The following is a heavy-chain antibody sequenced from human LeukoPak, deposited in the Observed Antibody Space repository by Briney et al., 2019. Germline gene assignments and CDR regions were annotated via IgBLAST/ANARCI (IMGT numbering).Heavy chain of an antibody. CDR2: ISSSSSTI. J-gene: IGHJ6*02. Sequence: GGSLRLSCAASGFTFSSYIMNWVRQAPGKGLEWVSYISSSSSTIYYADSVKGRFTISRDNAKNSLYLQMNSLRAEDTAVYYCAKDRRIYCSSTSCYNYYGLDVWGQGTTVTVSS. CDR3: AKDRRIYCSSTSCYNYYGLDV. V-gene: IGHV3-48*01. CDR1: GFTFSSYI. D-gene: IGHD2-2*02.